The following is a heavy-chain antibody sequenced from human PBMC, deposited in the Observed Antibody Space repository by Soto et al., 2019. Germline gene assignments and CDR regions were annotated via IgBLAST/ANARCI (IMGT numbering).Heavy chain of an antibody. CDR1: GGSISSSSYY. V-gene: IGHV4-39*07. Sequence: QLQLQESGPGLVKPSETLSLTCTVSGGSISSSSYYWGWIRQPPGKGLEWIGSIYYSGSTYYNPSLKSRVTISVDTSKNQFSLKLSSVTAADTAVYYCARRPEGYCSSTSCYGPRMDVWGQGTTVTVSS. J-gene: IGHJ6*02. CDR2: IYYSGST. D-gene: IGHD2-2*01. CDR3: ARRPEGYCSSTSCYGPRMDV.